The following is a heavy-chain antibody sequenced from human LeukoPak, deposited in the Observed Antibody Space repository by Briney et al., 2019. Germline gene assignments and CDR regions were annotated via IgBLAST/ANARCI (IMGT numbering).Heavy chain of an antibody. CDR3: ARIEVAGTGLYFDY. CDR1: GYTFTSYG. V-gene: IGHV1-18*01. J-gene: IGHJ4*02. Sequence: ASVTVSCKASGYTFTSYGISWVRQAPGQGLEWMGWISTYDGHTKYAQKVQGRVTMTTDTSTNTAYMDLRSLTSEETAVYYCARIEVAGTGLYFDYWGQGTLVTVSS. D-gene: IGHD6-19*01. CDR2: ISTYDGHT.